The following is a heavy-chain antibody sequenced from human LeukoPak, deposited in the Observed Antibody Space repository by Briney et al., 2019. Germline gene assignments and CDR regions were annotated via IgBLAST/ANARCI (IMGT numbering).Heavy chain of an antibody. CDR1: GFTFSSYA. D-gene: IGHD3-9*01. CDR2: ISGSGGST. Sequence: AGGSLRLSCAASGFTFSSYAMSWVRQAPGKGLEWVSAISGSGGSTYYADSVKGRFTIYRDNSKNTLNLQMNSLRAEDTAAYYCATSDPVRYFDWLLGPGFYWGQGTLVTVSS. J-gene: IGHJ4*02. V-gene: IGHV3-23*01. CDR3: ATSDPVRYFDWLLGPGFY.